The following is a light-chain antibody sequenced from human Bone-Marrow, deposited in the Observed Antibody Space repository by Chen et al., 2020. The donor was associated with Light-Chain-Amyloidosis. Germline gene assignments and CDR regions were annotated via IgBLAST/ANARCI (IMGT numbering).Light chain of an antibody. J-gene: IGLJ3*02. CDR2: DDS. Sequence: SYVLTSPSSVLVGPGPTAPIAWGGNNIGSTSVHWYQQTPGQAPLLVVYDDSDRPSGIPERLSGSNSGNTATLTISRVEAGDEADYYCQVWDRSSDRPVFGGGTKLTVL. CDR1: NIGSTS. CDR3: QVWDRSSDRPV. V-gene: IGLV3-21*02.